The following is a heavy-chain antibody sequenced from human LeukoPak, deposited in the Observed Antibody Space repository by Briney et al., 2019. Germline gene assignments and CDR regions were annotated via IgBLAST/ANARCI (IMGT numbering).Heavy chain of an antibody. CDR3: AGDSLGAIEYSSSRLDY. V-gene: IGHV3-74*01. Sequence: GGSLRLSCAASGFTFSSYWMHWVRQAPGKGLVWVSRINSDGSSTSYADSVKGRFTISRDNAKNTLYVQMNSLRAEDTAVYFCAGDSLGAIEYSSSRLDYWGQGTLVTVST. CDR1: GFTFSSYW. CDR2: INSDGSST. D-gene: IGHD6-6*01. J-gene: IGHJ4*02.